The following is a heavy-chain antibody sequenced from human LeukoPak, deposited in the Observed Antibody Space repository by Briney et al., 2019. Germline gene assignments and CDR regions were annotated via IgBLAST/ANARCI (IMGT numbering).Heavy chain of an antibody. D-gene: IGHD3-22*01. CDR3: ARDESSGYEIDY. V-gene: IGHV4-34*01. CDR2: INHSGST. J-gene: IGHJ4*02. Sequence: PSETLSLTCAVYGGSFSGYYWSWIRQPPGKGLEWIGEINHSGSTNYNPSLKSRVTVSVDTSKNQFSLKLSSVTAADTAVYYCARDESSGYEIDYWGQGTLVTVSS. CDR1: GGSFSGYY.